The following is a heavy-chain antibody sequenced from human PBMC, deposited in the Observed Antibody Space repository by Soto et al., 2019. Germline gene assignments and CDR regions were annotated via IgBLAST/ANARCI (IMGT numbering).Heavy chain of an antibody. J-gene: IGHJ6*02. CDR1: GFTFSNAW. CDR2: IKSKTDGGTT. CDR3: TTGVGNGCSSTSCYDSWLGV. D-gene: IGHD2-2*01. V-gene: IGHV3-15*07. Sequence: EVQLVESGGGLVKPGGSLRLSCAASGFTFSNAWMNWVRQAPGKGLEWVGRIKSKTDGGTTDYAAPVKGRLTISRDDSKNTLYLQMNSLKTEDTAVYYCTTGVGNGCSSTSCYDSWLGVWGQGTTVTVSS.